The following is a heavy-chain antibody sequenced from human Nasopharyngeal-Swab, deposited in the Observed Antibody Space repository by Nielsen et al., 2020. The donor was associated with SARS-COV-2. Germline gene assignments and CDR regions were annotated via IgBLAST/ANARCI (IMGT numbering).Heavy chain of an antibody. CDR2: IKQDGSEK. CDR3: ARATTVVTPYFDY. D-gene: IGHD4-23*01. CDR1: GFTFSSYW. J-gene: IGHJ4*02. Sequence: GGSLRLSCAASGFTFSSYWMSWVRQAPGKGLEWVANIKQDGSEKYYVDSVKGRFTISRDNAKNSLYLQMNSLRAEDTAVYYCARATTVVTPYFDYWGQGTLVTVSS. V-gene: IGHV3-7*04.